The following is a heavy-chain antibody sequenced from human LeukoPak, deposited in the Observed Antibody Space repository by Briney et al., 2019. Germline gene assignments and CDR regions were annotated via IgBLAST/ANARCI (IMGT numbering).Heavy chain of an antibody. V-gene: IGHV1-2*02. J-gene: IGHJ6*03. Sequence: ASVKVSCKASGYTFTGYYMHWVRQAPGQGLEWMGWINPNSGGTNYAQKFQGRVTMTRDTSISTAYMELSRLRSDDTAVYYCAGEYSSRDYYYYYYMDVWGKGTTVTVSS. CDR2: INPNSGGT. D-gene: IGHD6-19*01. CDR1: GYTFTGYY. CDR3: AGEYSSRDYYYYYYMDV.